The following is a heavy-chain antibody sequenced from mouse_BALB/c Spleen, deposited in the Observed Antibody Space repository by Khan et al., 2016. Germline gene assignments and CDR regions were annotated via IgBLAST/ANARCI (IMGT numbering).Heavy chain of an antibody. D-gene: IGHD4-1*01. CDR1: GFTFTDYY. CDR3: ARNWDGFAY. Sequence: EVELVESGGGLVQPGGSLRLSCATSGFTFTDYYMSWVRQPPGKALEWLGFIRNKANGYTTEYSASVKGRFTISRDNSQSILYLQMNTLRAEDSATYYCARNWDGFAYWSQGTLVTVSA. J-gene: IGHJ3*01. CDR2: IRNKANGYTT. V-gene: IGHV7-3*02.